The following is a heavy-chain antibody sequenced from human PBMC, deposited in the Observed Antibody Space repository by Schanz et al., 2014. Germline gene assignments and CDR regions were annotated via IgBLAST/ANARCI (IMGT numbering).Heavy chain of an antibody. Sequence: EVQLVESGGGLVQPGGSLRLSCAASAFIFRSYSMHWVRRAPGKGLEWVSYISSSSSTIYYADSVKGRFTISRDNSKNTLFLQMSSLRAEDTAVYYCARGVRIDYWGQGTLVTVSS. CDR3: ARGVRIDY. V-gene: IGHV3-48*01. D-gene: IGHD3-3*01. CDR1: AFIFRSYS. CDR2: ISSSSSTI. J-gene: IGHJ4*02.